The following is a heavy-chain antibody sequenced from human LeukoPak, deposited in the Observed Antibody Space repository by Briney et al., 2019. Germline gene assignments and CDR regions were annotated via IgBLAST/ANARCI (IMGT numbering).Heavy chain of an antibody. V-gene: IGHV3-23*01. D-gene: IGHD3-22*01. CDR3: AKVGITMIVVVTNYFDY. J-gene: IGHJ4*02. Sequence: QPGGSLRLSCAASGFTFSSYWMSWVRQAPGKGLEWVSAISGSGGSTYYADSVKGRFTISRDNSKNTLYLQMNSLRAEDTAVYYCAKVGITMIVVVTNYFDYWGQGTLVTVSS. CDR2: ISGSGGST. CDR1: GFTFSSYW.